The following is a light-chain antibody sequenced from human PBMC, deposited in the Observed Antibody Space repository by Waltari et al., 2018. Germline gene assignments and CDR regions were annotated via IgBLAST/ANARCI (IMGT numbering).Light chain of an antibody. CDR1: SSNIGGNY. V-gene: IGLV1-47*01. CDR3: AAWDDSLCGWV. Sequence: QSVLSQPPSASGTPGQRVTISCSGSSSNIGGNYVYWYQQLPGTAPNLLIYKNNQRPSARPVLFAGSKSGSSVSLTISGRRSEDEADYYCAAWDDSLCGWVFGGGTKLTVL. CDR2: KNN. J-gene: IGLJ3*02.